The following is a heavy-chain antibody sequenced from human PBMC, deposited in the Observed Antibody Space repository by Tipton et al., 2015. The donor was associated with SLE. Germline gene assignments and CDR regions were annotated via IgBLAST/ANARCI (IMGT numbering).Heavy chain of an antibody. Sequence: GLVKPSQTLSLTCAISGDSVSSNSVAWNWIRQSPSRGLEWLGRTYFRSKRYNDYAVSVKSRITINSDTSKNQVSLQLNSVTAADTAVHYCARQNSDWYFDLWGRGTVITVSS. V-gene: IGHV6-1*01. CDR1: GDSVSSNSVA. D-gene: IGHD4-23*01. J-gene: IGHJ2*01. CDR3: ARQNSDWYFDL. CDR2: TYFRSKRYN.